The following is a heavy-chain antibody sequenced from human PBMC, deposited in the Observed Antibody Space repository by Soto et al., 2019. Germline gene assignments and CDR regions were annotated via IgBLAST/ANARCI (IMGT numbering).Heavy chain of an antibody. CDR2: IYHSGST. V-gene: IGHV4-30-4*01. J-gene: IGHJ4*02. CDR1: GVSISSGDDY. Sequence: SETLSLTCIVSGVSISSGDDYWSWIRQPPGKGLEWIGYIYHSGSTYYNPSLKSRVTISVDTSKNQFSLKLSSVTAADTAVYYCATFYGDYVSYWGQGTLVTVSS. D-gene: IGHD4-17*01. CDR3: ATFYGDYVSY.